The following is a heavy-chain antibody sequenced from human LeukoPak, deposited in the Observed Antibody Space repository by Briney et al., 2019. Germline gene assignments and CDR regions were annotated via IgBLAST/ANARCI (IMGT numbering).Heavy chain of an antibody. J-gene: IGHJ4*02. CDR1: GITLSNYG. Sequence: GGSLRLSCAVSGITLSNYGMGWVRQAPGKGPEWVAGISGSGGSAYYADAVKGRFTISRDNPKNTLYLQMNSLRVEDTAVYFCAKRGVVIRVILVGFHKEAYYFDSWGQGALVTVSS. CDR3: AKRGVVIRVILVGFHKEAYYFDS. V-gene: IGHV3-23*01. D-gene: IGHD3-22*01. CDR2: ISGSGGSA.